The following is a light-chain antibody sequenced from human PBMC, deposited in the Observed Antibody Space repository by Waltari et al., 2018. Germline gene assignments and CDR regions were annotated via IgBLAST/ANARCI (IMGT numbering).Light chain of an antibody. CDR2: QNN. V-gene: IGLV3-1*01. CDR3: QAWGSRPGV. J-gene: IGLJ1*01. Sequence: SYELTQPPSLSVSPGQTASITCSGDTLGDKSVCWYQQKPGQTPVMVIYQNNKRPSGIPGRFAGSSSGNTATLTISGTQARDEADYYCQAWGSRPGVFGAGTKVTVL. CDR1: TLGDKS.